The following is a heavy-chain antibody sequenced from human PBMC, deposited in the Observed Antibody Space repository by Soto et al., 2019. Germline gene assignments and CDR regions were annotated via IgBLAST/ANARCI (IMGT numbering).Heavy chain of an antibody. J-gene: IGHJ5*02. CDR3: ARHVGYQLLYPWFDP. Sequence: GELQKICKRGSGYSFVNYWSGWVRKKKGKGLEWMGIIYPGDSDTRYSPSFQGQVTISADKSISTAYLQWSSLKASDTAMYYFARHVGYQLLYPWFDPWGQGTLVTVSS. CDR1: GYSFVNYW. D-gene: IGHD2-2*02. V-gene: IGHV5-51*01. CDR2: IYPGDSDT.